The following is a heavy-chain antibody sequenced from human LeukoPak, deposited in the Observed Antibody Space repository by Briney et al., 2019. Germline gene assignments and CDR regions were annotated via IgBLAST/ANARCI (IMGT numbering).Heavy chain of an antibody. J-gene: IGHJ4*02. Sequence: SETLSLTCTVSGGSTSTYYLSWIRQPAGKRLEWIGRIYTNGITDYNPSLQSRVTMSVDTSKNQFSLKLNSVTAADTAVYYCARGGTSFDYWGQGTLVTVSS. CDR1: GGSTSTYY. CDR3: ARGGTSFDY. V-gene: IGHV4-4*07. CDR2: IYTNGIT.